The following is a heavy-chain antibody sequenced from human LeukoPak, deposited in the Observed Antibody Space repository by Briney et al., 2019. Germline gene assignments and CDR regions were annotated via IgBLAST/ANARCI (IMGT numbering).Heavy chain of an antibody. CDR1: GFTFSSYS. J-gene: IGHJ5*02. V-gene: IGHV3-21*01. CDR3: ASNTADDTLNWFDP. Sequence: PGGSLRLSCAASGFTFSSYSMNWVRQAPGKWLEWVSSISSSSSYIYYADSVKGRFTISRDNAKNSLYLQMNSLRAEDTAVYYCASNTADDTLNWFDPWGQGTLVTVSS. D-gene: IGHD5-18*01. CDR2: ISSSSSYI.